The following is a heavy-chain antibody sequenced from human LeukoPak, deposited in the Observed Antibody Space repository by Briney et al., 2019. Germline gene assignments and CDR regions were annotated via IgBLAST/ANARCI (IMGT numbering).Heavy chain of an antibody. V-gene: IGHV3-30*02. CDR3: AKIQYCSSTSCYAHAFDI. J-gene: IGHJ3*02. D-gene: IGHD2-2*01. Sequence: GGSLRLSCAASGFTFSSYGMHWVRQAPGKGLEWVAFIRYDGSNKYCADSVKGRFTISRDNSKNTLYLQMNSLRAEDTAVYYCAKIQYCSSTSCYAHAFDIWGQGTMVTVSS. CDR2: IRYDGSNK. CDR1: GFTFSSYG.